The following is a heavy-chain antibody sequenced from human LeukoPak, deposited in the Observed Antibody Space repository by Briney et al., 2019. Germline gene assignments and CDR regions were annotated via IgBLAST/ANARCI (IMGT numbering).Heavy chain of an antibody. CDR1: GGSISSYY. V-gene: IGHV4-59*01. CDR3: ARDQDYDSSGYTWFDP. D-gene: IGHD3-22*01. Sequence: SETLSLTCTVSGGSISSYYWSWIWQPPGKGLEWIGYIYYSGSTNYNPSLKSRVTISVDTSKNQFSLKLSSVTAADTAVYYCARDQDYDSSGYTWFDPWGQGTLVTVSS. J-gene: IGHJ5*02. CDR2: IYYSGST.